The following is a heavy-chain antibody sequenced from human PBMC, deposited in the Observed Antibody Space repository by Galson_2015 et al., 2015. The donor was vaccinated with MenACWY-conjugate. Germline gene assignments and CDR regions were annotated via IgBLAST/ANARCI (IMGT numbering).Heavy chain of an antibody. D-gene: IGHD2-21*02. CDR1: GFTFSSYW. CDR3: ARPAYCGGDCYSDWFDP. CDR2: INSDGSST. J-gene: IGHJ5*02. V-gene: IGHV3-74*01. Sequence: SLRLSCAASGFTFSSYWMHWVRQAPGKGLVWVSRINSDGSSTSYADSVKGRFTISRDNAKNTLYLQMNSLRAEDTAVYYCARPAYCGGDCYSDWFDPWGQGTLVTVSS.